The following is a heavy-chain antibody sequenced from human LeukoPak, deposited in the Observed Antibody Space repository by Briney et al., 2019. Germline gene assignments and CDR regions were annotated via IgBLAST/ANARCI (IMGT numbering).Heavy chain of an antibody. CDR3: ARRFRVAVAGILCFDP. V-gene: IGHV4-34*01. J-gene: IGHJ5*02. CDR2: INHSGST. CDR1: GGSFNDYF. D-gene: IGHD6-19*01. Sequence: SETLSLTCAVYGGSFNDYFWTGTPNPPGEGLDWFGEINHSGSTNYNPSLKSRVTISVDTSKNHFSLKLSSVTAADTAVYYCARRFRVAVAGILCFDPWGQGTLVTVSS.